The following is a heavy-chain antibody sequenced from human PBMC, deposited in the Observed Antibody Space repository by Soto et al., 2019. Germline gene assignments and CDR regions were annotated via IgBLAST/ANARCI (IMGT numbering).Heavy chain of an antibody. CDR2: IKQDGSEK. CDR3: ARVSHYDFWSGPPPYYFDY. CDR1: GFTFSSYW. D-gene: IGHD3-3*01. J-gene: IGHJ4*02. V-gene: IGHV3-7*05. Sequence: GRSLRLSCAASGFTFSSYWMSWVRQAPGKWMEWVANIKQDGSEKYYVDSVKGRFTISRDNAKNSLYLQMNSLRAEDTAVYYCARVSHYDFWSGPPPYYFDYWGQGT.